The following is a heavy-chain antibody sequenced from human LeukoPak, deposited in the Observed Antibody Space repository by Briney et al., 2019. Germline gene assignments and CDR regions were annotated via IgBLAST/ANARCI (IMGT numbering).Heavy chain of an antibody. Sequence: SETLSLTCTVSGGSLSGFFWSWIRQPPGKGLEWIGYIHDNGQTDYNPSLKSRVTIAQDTFNNEYSLKVSFLTAADTAMYFCARASPNWSPLDHWGQGTLVTVSS. CDR2: IHDNGQT. CDR1: GGSLSGFF. J-gene: IGHJ4*02. V-gene: IGHV4-59*08. D-gene: IGHD1-1*01. CDR3: ARASPNWSPLDH.